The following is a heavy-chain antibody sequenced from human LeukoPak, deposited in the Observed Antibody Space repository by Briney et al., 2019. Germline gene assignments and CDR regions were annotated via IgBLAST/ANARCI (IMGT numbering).Heavy chain of an antibody. CDR2: INPSGGST. D-gene: IGHD3-10*01. V-gene: IGHV1-46*01. CDR3: ARAGYYYGSGSSSNWFDP. CDR1: GHTFTSYY. J-gene: IGHJ5*02. Sequence: ASVKVSCKASGHTFTSYYMHWVRQAPGQGLEWMGIINPSGGSTSYAQKFQGRVTMTRDTSTSTVYMELSSLRSEDTAVYYCARAGYYYGSGSSSNWFDPWGQGTLVTVSS.